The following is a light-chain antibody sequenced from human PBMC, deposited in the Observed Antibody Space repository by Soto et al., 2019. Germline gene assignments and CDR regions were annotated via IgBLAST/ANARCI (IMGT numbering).Light chain of an antibody. CDR1: QNIRSH. V-gene: IGKV3-11*01. CDR3: QQRSDWPLT. Sequence: EIVLTQSPATLSLSPGERATLSCKASQNIRSHLAWYLQKPGQPPRLLIFGASNRATGIPARFSGSGSGTDLTLTISSLEPEDSGLYYCQQRSDWPLTFGGGARVEVK. J-gene: IGKJ4*01. CDR2: GAS.